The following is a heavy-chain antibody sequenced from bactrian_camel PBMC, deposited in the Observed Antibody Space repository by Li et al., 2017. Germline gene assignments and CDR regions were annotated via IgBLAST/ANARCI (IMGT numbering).Heavy chain of an antibody. CDR3: AAQYTGISGCYATSLAPASFDY. J-gene: IGHJ4*01. Sequence: VQLVESGGGSVQAGGSLRLSCAASRYGIRCMGWFRQVPGKEREGVAVINRRGTTRYADFVTGRFTISKINAEKALYLQMSNLKPEDTATYYCAAQYTGISGCYATSLAPASFDYWGQGTQVTVS. D-gene: IGHD1*01. CDR2: INRRGTT. CDR1: RYGIRC. V-gene: IGHV3S53*01.